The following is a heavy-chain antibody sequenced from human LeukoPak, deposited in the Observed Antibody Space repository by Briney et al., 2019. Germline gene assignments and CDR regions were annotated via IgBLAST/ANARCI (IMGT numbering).Heavy chain of an antibody. CDR2: VYRSGST. CDR1: GYSISSGYH. V-gene: IGHV4-38-2*02. CDR3: ARENWVVDY. D-gene: IGHD7-27*01. Sequence: PSETLSLTCVVSGYSISSGYHWGWIRQPPGEGLERIGSVYRSGSTYYNPSLKSRVTISVDTSKNQISLKVRSVTAADTAVYYCARENWVVDYWGQGILVTVSS. J-gene: IGHJ4*02.